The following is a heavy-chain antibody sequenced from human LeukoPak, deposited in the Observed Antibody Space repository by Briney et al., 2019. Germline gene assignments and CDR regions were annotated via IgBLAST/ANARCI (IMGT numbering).Heavy chain of an antibody. CDR2: ISYSGST. CDR3: AKGGLATYNWFDP. V-gene: IGHV4-30-4*01. CDR1: GGSISSGDYY. J-gene: IGHJ5*02. Sequence: PSQTLSLTCTVSGGSISSGDYYWSWLRQPPGMGLEWIGDISYSGSTYYNPSLRSRLSISVDRSNNQFSRRLTSVTAADTAVYYCAKGGLATYNWFDPWGQGTLVIVSS. D-gene: IGHD3/OR15-3a*01.